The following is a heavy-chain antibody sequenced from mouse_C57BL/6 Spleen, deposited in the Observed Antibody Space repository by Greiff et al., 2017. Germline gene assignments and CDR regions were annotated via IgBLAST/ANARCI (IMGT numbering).Heavy chain of an antibody. J-gene: IGHJ4*01. V-gene: IGHV1-78*01. CDR1: GYTFTDHT. CDR3: AGYYGSSYYAMDY. CDR2: IYPRDGST. Sequence: VQLQQSDAELVKPGASVKISCKVSGYTFTDHTIHWMKQRPEQGLEWIGYIYPRDGSTKYNEKFKGKATLTADKSSSTAYMQLNSLTSEDSAVYFCAGYYGSSYYAMDYWGQGTSVTVSS. D-gene: IGHD1-1*01.